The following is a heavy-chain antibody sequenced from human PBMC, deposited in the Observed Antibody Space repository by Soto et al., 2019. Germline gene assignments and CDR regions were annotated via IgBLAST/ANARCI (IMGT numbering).Heavy chain of an antibody. CDR1: GYTFTSYA. CDR2: INAGNGNT. V-gene: IGHV1-3*01. Sequence: ASVKVSCNASGYTFTSYAMHWVRQAPGQRLEWMGWINAGNGNTKYSQKFQGRVTITRDTSASTAYMELSSLRSEDTAVYYCARDPSSTWYPFDYWGQGTLVTVSS. J-gene: IGHJ4*02. CDR3: ARDPSSTWYPFDY. D-gene: IGHD6-13*01.